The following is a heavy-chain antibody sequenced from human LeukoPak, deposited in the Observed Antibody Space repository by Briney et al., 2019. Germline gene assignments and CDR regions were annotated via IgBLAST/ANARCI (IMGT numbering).Heavy chain of an antibody. D-gene: IGHD1-26*01. CDR1: GFTFSSYS. Sequence: GGSLRLSRAASGFTFSSYSMNWVRQAPGKGLEWVSSISSSSSYIYYADSVKGRFTISRDNAKNSLYLQMNSLRAEDTAVYYCARGGVGAKDDAFDIWGQGTMVTVSS. CDR3: ARGGVGAKDDAFDI. V-gene: IGHV3-21*01. CDR2: ISSSSSYI. J-gene: IGHJ3*02.